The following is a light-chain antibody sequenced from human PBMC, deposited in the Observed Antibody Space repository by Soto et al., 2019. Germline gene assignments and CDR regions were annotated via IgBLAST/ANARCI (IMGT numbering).Light chain of an antibody. CDR2: DVT. V-gene: IGLV2-11*01. Sequence: QSVLTQPRSVSGSPGQSVTISCTGTTSDVGGNNYVSWYQQHPGEAPKLMIYDVTKRPSGVPDRFSGSKSGNTASLTISGLQAEDEADYYCCSYAGTYTYVFGSGTKVTVL. J-gene: IGLJ1*01. CDR1: TSDVGGNNY. CDR3: CSYAGTYTYV.